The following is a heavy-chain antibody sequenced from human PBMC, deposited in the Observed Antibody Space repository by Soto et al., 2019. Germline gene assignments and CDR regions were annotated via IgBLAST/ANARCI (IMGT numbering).Heavy chain of an antibody. D-gene: IGHD3-22*01. J-gene: IGHJ4*02. V-gene: IGHV1-69*13. CDR1: GGTFSSYA. CDR2: IIPIFGTA. CDR3: ASYYYDSSGLYPLDY. Sequence: SVKVSCKASGGTFSSYAISWVRQAPGQGLEWMGGIIPIFGTANYAQQFQGRVTITADESTSTAYMELSSLRSEDTAVYYCASYYYDSSGLYPLDYWGQGTLVPVSS.